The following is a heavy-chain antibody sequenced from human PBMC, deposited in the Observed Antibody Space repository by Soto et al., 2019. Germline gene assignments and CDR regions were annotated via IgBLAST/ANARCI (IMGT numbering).Heavy chain of an antibody. D-gene: IGHD3-10*01. CDR1: GFTFSSYG. CDR3: ARDAVPYNGQWDWIDP. J-gene: IGHJ5*02. Sequence: GGSLRLSCAASGFTFSSYGMHWVRQAPGKGLEWVAVISYDGSNKYYADSVKGRFTISRDHSKGTLYLQMNSLRAGDTAVYYCARDAVPYNGQWDWIDPWGQGTLVTVSS. CDR2: ISYDGSNK. V-gene: IGHV3-30*03.